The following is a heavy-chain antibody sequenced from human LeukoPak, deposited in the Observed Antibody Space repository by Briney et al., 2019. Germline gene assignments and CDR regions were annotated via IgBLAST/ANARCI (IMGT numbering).Heavy chain of an antibody. CDR2: INPSGGST. D-gene: IGHD3-3*01. Sequence: ASVKVSCKASGYTFTSYYMHWVRQAPGQGLEWMGIINPSGGSTSYAQKFQGRVTMTMDTSTSTVYMELSSLRSEDTAVYYCARATTYYDFWSGWVRGGSFDYWGQGTLVTVSS. CDR1: GYTFTSYY. J-gene: IGHJ4*02. V-gene: IGHV1-46*03. CDR3: ARATTYYDFWSGWVRGGSFDY.